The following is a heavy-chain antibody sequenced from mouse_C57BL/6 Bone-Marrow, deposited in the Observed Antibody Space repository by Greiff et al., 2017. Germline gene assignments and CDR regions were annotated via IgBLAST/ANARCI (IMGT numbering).Heavy chain of an antibody. CDR2: ISSGGDYI. J-gene: IGHJ4*01. V-gene: IGHV5-9-1*02. Sequence: EVQLVESGEGLVKPGGSLKLSCAASGFTFSSYAMSWVRQTPEKRLEWVAYISSGGDYISYAATVKGRFPISRDNARTTLYLEMNRLKSEDTAMYYWTRDLFAQHRRTPYYAMDYWGQGTSVTVSS. CDR3: TRDLFAQHRRTPYYAMDY. D-gene: IGHD3-2*02. CDR1: GFTFSSYA.